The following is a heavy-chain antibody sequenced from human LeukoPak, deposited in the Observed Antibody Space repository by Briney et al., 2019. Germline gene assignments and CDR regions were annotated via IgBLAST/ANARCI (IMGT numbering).Heavy chain of an antibody. CDR3: STAKFDY. CDR2: ISLSSSTI. Sequence: PGGSLRLSCADSGVTLSSYCINWVRQAPGKGLEWVSYISLSSSTIYYADSVKGRFTISRDNAKNSLFLQMSRLRAEDTAVYYCSTAKFDYWGQGTLVTVSS. CDR1: GVTLSSYC. V-gene: IGHV3-48*01. J-gene: IGHJ4*02.